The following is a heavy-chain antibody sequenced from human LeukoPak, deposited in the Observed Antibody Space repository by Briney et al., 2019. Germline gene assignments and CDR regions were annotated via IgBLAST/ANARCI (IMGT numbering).Heavy chain of an antibody. Sequence: PSETLSLTCSVSGGSISSSSYYWGWIRQPPGKELEWIGSIYYSGSTYYNPSLKSRVTISVDTSKNQFSLKLSSVTAADTAVYYCARAMVRGVIILYYFDYWGQGTLVTVSS. J-gene: IGHJ4*02. CDR2: IYYSGST. CDR1: GGSISSSSYY. CDR3: ARAMVRGVIILYYFDY. V-gene: IGHV4-39*07. D-gene: IGHD3-10*01.